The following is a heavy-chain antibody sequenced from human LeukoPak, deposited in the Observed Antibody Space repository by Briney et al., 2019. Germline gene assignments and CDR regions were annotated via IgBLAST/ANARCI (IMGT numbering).Heavy chain of an antibody. CDR2: ISGGGGST. Sequence: QPGASLRLSCEASGFTFSSYAMSWVRQAPGKGLEWVTAISGGGGSTYYADSVKGRFTISRDNSKNTLYLQMNSLRAEETAVYYCATPGYGDCFFDYWGQGTLVSVSS. CDR3: ATPGYGDCFFDY. D-gene: IGHD4-17*01. V-gene: IGHV3-23*01. J-gene: IGHJ4*02. CDR1: GFTFSSYA.